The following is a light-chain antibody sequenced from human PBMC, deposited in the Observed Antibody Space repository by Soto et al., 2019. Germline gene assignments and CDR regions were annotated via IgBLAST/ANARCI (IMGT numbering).Light chain of an antibody. CDR1: SSDIGAYNY. CDR2: GVT. Sequence: QSVLTRPASVSGSPGQWITISCTGTSSDIGAYNYVSWYQQHPGKAPKLMIYGVTNRPSGVSNRFSGSKTGNTASLTISGLQAEDEADYYCFSHRSGDSQVFGTGTKVTVL. CDR3: FSHRSGDSQV. J-gene: IGLJ1*01. V-gene: IGLV2-14*01.